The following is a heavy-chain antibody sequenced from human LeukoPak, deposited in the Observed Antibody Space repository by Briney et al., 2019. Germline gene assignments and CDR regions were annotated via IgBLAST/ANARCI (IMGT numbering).Heavy chain of an antibody. CDR3: ARDDILTGYPTPFDY. D-gene: IGHD3-9*01. V-gene: IGHV3-48*04. CDR2: ISSSSSTI. Sequence: GGSLRLSCAASGFIFSSYSMNWVHQAPGKGLEWVSYISSSSSTIYYADSVKGRFTISRDNAKNSLYLQMNSLRAEDTAVYYCARDDILTGYPTPFDYWGQGTLVTVSS. J-gene: IGHJ4*02. CDR1: GFIFSSYS.